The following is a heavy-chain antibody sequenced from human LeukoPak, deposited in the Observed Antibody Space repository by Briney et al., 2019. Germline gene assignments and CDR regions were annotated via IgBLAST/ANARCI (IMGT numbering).Heavy chain of an antibody. V-gene: IGHV4-34*01. D-gene: IGHD3-10*01. Sequence: SETQSLTCAVYGGSFSGYYWSWIRQPPGKGLEWIGEINHSGSTNYNPSLKSRVTISVDTSKNQFSLKLSSVTAADTAVYYCARHRAVVRGVRTTRYYFDYWGQGTLVTVSS. CDR2: INHSGST. CDR3: ARHRAVVRGVRTTRYYFDY. J-gene: IGHJ4*02. CDR1: GGSFSGYY.